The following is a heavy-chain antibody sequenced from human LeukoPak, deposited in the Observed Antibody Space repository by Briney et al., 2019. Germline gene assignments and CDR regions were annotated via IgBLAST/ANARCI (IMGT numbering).Heavy chain of an antibody. J-gene: IGHJ3*02. Sequence: SETLSLTCTVSGGSISSYYWSWIRQPPGKGLGWIGYIYYSGSTNYNPSLKSRVTISVDTSKNQFSLKLSSVTAADTAVYYCARVSEAVAGHDAFDIWGQGTMVTVSS. D-gene: IGHD6-19*01. CDR3: ARVSEAVAGHDAFDI. CDR1: GGSISSYY. V-gene: IGHV4-59*08. CDR2: IYYSGST.